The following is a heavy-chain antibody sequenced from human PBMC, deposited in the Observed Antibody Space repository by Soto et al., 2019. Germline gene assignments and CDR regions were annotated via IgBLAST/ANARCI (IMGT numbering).Heavy chain of an antibody. CDR2: ISYDGSNK. CDR3: ARENHVDTATH. V-gene: IGHV3-30-3*01. J-gene: IGHJ4*02. CDR1: GFTFSSYA. Sequence: GGSLRLSCAASGFTFSSYAMHWVHQAPGKGLEWVAVISYDGSNKYYADSVKGRFTISRDNSKNTLYLQMNSLRAEDTAVYYCARENHVDTATHWGQGTLVTVSS. D-gene: IGHD5-18*01.